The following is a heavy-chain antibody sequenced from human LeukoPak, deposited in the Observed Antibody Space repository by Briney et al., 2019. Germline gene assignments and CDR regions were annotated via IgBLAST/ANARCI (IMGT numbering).Heavy chain of an antibody. CDR3: ARSLRGVKWEKTYYYFDY. D-gene: IGHD1-26*01. CDR1: GFTFSSYA. Sequence: TGGSLRLSCAASGFTFSSYAMSWVRQAPGKGLEWVSAISGSGGSTYYADSVKGRFTISRDNSKNTLYLQMNSLGAEDTAVYYCARSLRGVKWEKTYYYFDYWGQGALVTVSS. CDR2: ISGSGGST. J-gene: IGHJ4*02. V-gene: IGHV3-23*01.